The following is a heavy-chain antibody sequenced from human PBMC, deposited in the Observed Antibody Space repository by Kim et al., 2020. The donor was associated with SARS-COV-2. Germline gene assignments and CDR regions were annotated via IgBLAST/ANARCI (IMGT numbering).Heavy chain of an antibody. CDR3: ARDHSSYTYNWFDP. Sequence: AQKFQGRVTITADESTSTAYMELSSLRSEDTAVYYCARDHSSYTYNWFDPWGQGTLVTVSS. V-gene: IGHV1-69*01. D-gene: IGHD6-6*01. J-gene: IGHJ5*02.